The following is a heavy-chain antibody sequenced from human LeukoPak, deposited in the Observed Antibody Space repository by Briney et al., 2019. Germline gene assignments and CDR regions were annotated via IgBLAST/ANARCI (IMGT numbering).Heavy chain of an antibody. CDR3: ARVPAVASYYYYMDV. V-gene: IGHV4-59*01. Sequence: PSETLSLTCTVSGGSITNYYWSWIRQPPGKGLEWIGYIYYSGSTNYNPSLKSRVTLSVDTSKNQFSLKLGSVTAADTAVYYCARVPAVASYYYYMDVWGKGTTVTVSS. J-gene: IGHJ6*03. CDR2: IYYSGST. D-gene: IGHD6-19*01. CDR1: GGSITNYY.